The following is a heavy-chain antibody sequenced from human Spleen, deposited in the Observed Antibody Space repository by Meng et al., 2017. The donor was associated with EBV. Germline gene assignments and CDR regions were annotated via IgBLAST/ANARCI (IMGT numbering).Heavy chain of an antibody. CDR2: IYHSGST. CDR3: ARGRFTIAEPTAFDY. J-gene: IGHJ4*02. V-gene: IGHV4-4*02. CDR1: GGSISMSHW. D-gene: IGHD6-13*01. Sequence: VQRERPGPGLVNPLGTRSVTRTVAGGSISMSHWWTLVRRPPGKGLEWIGEIYHSGSTTYNPSLKSRVTISIPKSKNQFSLKLTSVTAADTAVYFCARGRFTIAEPTAFDYWGQGALVTVSS.